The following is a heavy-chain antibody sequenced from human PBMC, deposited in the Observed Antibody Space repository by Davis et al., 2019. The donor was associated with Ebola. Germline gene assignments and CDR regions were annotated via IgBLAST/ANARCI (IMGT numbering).Heavy chain of an antibody. J-gene: IGHJ4*02. Sequence: GESLKISCAASGFTFSSYEMNWVRQAPGKGLEWVGRIKTESEGGATDYAVPVKGRFTISRDDSKTTLYLQMNNLKTEDTAVYYCTTIRGFNGFFDYWGQGILVTVSS. CDR2: IKTESEGGAT. V-gene: IGHV3-15*01. CDR1: GFTFSSYE. D-gene: IGHD3-10*01. CDR3: TTIRGFNGFFDY.